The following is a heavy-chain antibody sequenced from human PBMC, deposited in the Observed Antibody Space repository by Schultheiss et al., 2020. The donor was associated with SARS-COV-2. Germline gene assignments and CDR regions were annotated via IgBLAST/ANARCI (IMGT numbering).Heavy chain of an antibody. V-gene: IGHV4-31*03. Sequence: SETLSLTCTVSGGSISHYHWSWIRQHPGKGLEWIGYIYYSGSTFYNPSLTSRTSISVDTSKNQVSLKLSSVTAADTAVYYCARGYRYYYYAMDVWGQGTTVTVSS. D-gene: IGHD5-18*01. J-gene: IGHJ6*02. CDR2: IYYSGST. CDR1: GGSISHYH. CDR3: ARGYRYYYYAMDV.